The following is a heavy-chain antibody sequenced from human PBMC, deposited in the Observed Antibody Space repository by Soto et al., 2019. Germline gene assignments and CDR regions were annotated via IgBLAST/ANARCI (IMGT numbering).Heavy chain of an antibody. CDR3: TVLNKGYCVGSTCYSFRFDP. V-gene: IGHV3-15*01. CDR2: IKSESDGGTT. D-gene: IGHD2-15*01. Sequence: EVQLVESGGGLVTPGGSLRLSCAASRSTFINAWMAWVRQAPGKGLEWVADIKSESDGGTTDYAAPVKGRFTISRDASKNTLFLQMNSLNTEDTGVYYCTVLNKGYCVGSTCYSFRFDPWGQGTLVTVSS. CDR1: RSTFINAW. J-gene: IGHJ5*02.